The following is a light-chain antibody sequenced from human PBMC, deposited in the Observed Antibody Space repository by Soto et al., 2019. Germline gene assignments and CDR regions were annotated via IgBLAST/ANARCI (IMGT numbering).Light chain of an antibody. CDR1: QSISTW. Sequence: DIQMSQYPSTLSASVGDRPTITCRASQSISTWLSWYQQKPGNAPKVLIYKASKLQSGVSSRFSGSGSGTEFTLTISSLQPDDFATYYCQDYYSWTVGQGTQVDIK. CDR2: KAS. J-gene: IGKJ1*01. V-gene: IGKV1-5*03. CDR3: QDYYSWT.